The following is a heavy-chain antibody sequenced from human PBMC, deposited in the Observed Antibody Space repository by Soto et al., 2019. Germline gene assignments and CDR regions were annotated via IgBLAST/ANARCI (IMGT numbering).Heavy chain of an antibody. J-gene: IGHJ4*02. CDR1: GGTFSSYA. D-gene: IGHD3-22*01. Sequence: ASVKVSCKASGGTFSSYAISWVRQAPGQGLEWMGGIIPIFGTANYAQKFQGRVTITADESTSTAYMELSSLRSEDTAVYYCARVLLYYDSSGYPFGAFYFDYWGKGTLVTVSS. V-gene: IGHV1-69*13. CDR2: IIPIFGTA. CDR3: ARVLLYYDSSGYPFGAFYFDY.